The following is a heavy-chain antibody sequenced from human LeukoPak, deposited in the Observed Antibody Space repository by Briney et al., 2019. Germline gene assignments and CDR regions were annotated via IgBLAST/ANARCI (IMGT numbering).Heavy chain of an antibody. CDR1: GYSFTSYW. D-gene: IGHD3-22*01. V-gene: IGHV5-51*01. Sequence: GESLKISCKGSGYSFTSYWIGWVRQMPGKGLEWMGIIYPGDSDTRYSPSFQGQVTISADKSISTAYLQWSSLKASDTAMYYCVRQPPYYYDSSSAFDIWGQGTMVTVSS. CDR2: IYPGDSDT. J-gene: IGHJ3*02. CDR3: VRQPPYYYDSSSAFDI.